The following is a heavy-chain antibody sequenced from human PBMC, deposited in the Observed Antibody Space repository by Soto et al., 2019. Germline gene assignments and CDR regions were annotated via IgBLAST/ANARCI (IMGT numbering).Heavy chain of an antibody. Sequence: QLQLQESGPGLVKPSETLSLTCSVSGGSISSNTYYWGWIRQPPGKGLEWIGNIYYSGSTYYNPSLRIRVTMSVDTSKNHFSLKLSSVTAADTAVYYCTNSNWFDPWGQGTLVTVSS. CDR2: IYYSGST. CDR3: TNSNWFDP. V-gene: IGHV4-39*02. CDR1: GGSISSNTYY. D-gene: IGHD3-10*01. J-gene: IGHJ5*02.